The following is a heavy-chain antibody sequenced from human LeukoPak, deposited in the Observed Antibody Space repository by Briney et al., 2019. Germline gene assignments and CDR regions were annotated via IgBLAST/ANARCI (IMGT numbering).Heavy chain of an antibody. CDR2: ISYHGSNK. Sequence: PAGSLRLSCAASGFTFGSYAMHWVRQAPGKGLEWVAVISYHGSNKYYADSVKGRFTISRDNSKKTVFLQMNSLRAEDTAVYYCARGMYYYDSSDIGGGYYFDYWGQGTLVTVSS. V-gene: IGHV3-30-3*01. CDR1: GFTFGSYA. CDR3: ARGMYYYDSSDIGGGYYFDY. D-gene: IGHD3-22*01. J-gene: IGHJ4*02.